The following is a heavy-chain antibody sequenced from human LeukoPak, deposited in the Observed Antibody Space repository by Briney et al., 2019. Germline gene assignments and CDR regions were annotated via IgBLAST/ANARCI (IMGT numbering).Heavy chain of an antibody. J-gene: IGHJ1*01. Sequence: APVKVSCKASGYSFTGYYIHWVRQAPGQGLEWMAWINPNSGDTNFAQKFQGRVTMTRDTSISTVYMELSRLRSDDTAVFFCARGYYDSSDFEYFQHWGQGTLVTVSS. V-gene: IGHV1-2*02. D-gene: IGHD3-22*01. CDR1: GYSFTGYY. CDR3: ARGYYDSSDFEYFQH. CDR2: INPNSGDT.